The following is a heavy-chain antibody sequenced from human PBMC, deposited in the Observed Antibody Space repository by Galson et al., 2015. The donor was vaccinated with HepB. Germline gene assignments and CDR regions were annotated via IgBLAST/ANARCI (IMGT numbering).Heavy chain of an antibody. J-gene: IGHJ5*02. CDR2: TRNKXNSYTT. CDR3: AREHGAKRGVAPWFDP. Sequence: SLRLSXAAXXFTXXXHYMDWVRQAXGXGXEWVGRTRNKXNSYTTEXAASVKGRFTISRDDSKNSLYLQMNSLKTEDTAVYYCAREHGAKRGVAPWFDPWGQGTLVTXSS. V-gene: IGHV3-72*01. D-gene: IGHD3-10*01. CDR1: XFTXXXHY.